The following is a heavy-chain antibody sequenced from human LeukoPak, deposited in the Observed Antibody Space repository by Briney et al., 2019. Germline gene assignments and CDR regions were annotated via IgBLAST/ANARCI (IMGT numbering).Heavy chain of an antibody. CDR2: IDSSSRYI. V-gene: IGHV3-21*01. D-gene: IGHD2-2*01. J-gene: IGHJ4*02. CDR1: GFTFSSYN. Sequence: PGGSLRLSCAASGFTFSSYNMDWVRQAPGKGLEWVSFIDSSSRYIYQADSVKGRFTISRDNAKSSVFLQMNRLRAEDTAVYYCARVGGHCTSTSCPPPDYWGQGTLVTVSS. CDR3: ARVGGHCTSTSCPPPDY.